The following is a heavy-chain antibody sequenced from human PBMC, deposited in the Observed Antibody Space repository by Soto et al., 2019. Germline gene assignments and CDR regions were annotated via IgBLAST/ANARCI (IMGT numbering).Heavy chain of an antibody. Sequence: PAGSLTLSCAAYGFTFTRYSMNWVRQAPGKGLEWVSSISSTTNYIYYGDSMKGRFTISRNNAKNSPYLEMNSQRTEDTAVYYCARESENLTSNFDYWGQGTLVTVSS. J-gene: IGHJ4*02. CDR3: ARESENLTSNFDY. V-gene: IGHV3-21*01. CDR2: ISSTTNYI. CDR1: GFTFTRYS.